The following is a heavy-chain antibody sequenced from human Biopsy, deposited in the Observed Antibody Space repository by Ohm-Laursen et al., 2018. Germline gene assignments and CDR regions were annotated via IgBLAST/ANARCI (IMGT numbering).Heavy chain of an antibody. V-gene: IGHV3-9*01. Sequence: SLRLSCSASGFNFNDYGMHWVRQAPGKGLEWVAGINWNSDIIGYVDSVRGRFTDSRDNGKNSLFLQMNSLRPDDTALYYCAKASNFGFEGKAFDIWGHGTMVTVSS. CDR3: AKASNFGFEGKAFDI. CDR1: GFNFNDYG. CDR2: INWNSDII. J-gene: IGHJ3*02. D-gene: IGHD3-3*01.